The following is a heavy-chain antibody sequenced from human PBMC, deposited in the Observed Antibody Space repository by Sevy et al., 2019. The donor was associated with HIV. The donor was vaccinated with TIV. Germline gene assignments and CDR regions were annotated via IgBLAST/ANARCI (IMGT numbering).Heavy chain of an antibody. J-gene: IGHJ4*02. Sequence: GGSLRLSCVASEFTFPIYSVVWVRRAPGKGLEWLTLISYDGNNRYYADSVKGRFTISRDNSNNILYLQMTSLRVEDTALYFCARVAVEYCTNDCYHRFDHWGLGTLVTVSS. CDR3: ARVAVEYCTNDCYHRFDH. D-gene: IGHD2-8*01. CDR2: ISYDGNNR. CDR1: EFTFPIYS. V-gene: IGHV3-30*04.